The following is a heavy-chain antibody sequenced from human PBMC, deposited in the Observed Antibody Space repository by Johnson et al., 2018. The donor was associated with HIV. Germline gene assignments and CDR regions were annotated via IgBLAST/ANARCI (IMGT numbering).Heavy chain of an antibody. J-gene: IGHJ3*02. V-gene: IGHV3-11*04. CDR1: GFTFSDYY. D-gene: IGHD1-26*01. CDR2: ISYSASSM. Sequence: QVQLVESGGGLVKPGGSLRLSCAASGFTFSDYYMSWIRQAPGKGLEWVSYISYSASSMFYADSLQGRFTISRDNAKNSIYLQMNYLRAEDTAVYYCAPRGRVGGSYGDAFDIWGQGTMVTVSS. CDR3: APRGRVGGSYGDAFDI.